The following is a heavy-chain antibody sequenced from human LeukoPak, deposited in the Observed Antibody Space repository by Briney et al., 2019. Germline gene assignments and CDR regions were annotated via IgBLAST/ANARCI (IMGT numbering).Heavy chain of an antibody. CDR2: ISYSGANS. D-gene: IGHD3-16*02. CDR1: GFTFSTYW. V-gene: IGHV3-23*01. CDR3: ARDMQLST. Sequence: GGSLRLSCAASGFTFSTYWVHWVRQAPGEGLEWVSLISYSGANSYYTDSVRGRFTISRDNSKDTLFLQMNSLRAVDTAIYYCARDMQLSTWGLGTMVTVSS. J-gene: IGHJ3*01.